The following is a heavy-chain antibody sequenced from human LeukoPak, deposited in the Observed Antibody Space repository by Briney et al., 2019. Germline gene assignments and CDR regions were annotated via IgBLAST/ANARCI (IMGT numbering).Heavy chain of an antibody. CDR2: IYHSGST. CDR1: GGSISSGGYS. V-gene: IGHV4-30-2*01. CDR3: ARGLYYDFWSGYPYFDY. J-gene: IGHJ4*02. D-gene: IGHD3-3*01. Sequence: SQTLCLTCAVSGGSISSGGYSWSWIRQPPGKGLEWIGYIYHSGSTYYNPSLKGRVTISVDRSKNQFSLKLSSVTAADTAVYYCARGLYYDFWSGYPYFDYWGQGTLVTVSS.